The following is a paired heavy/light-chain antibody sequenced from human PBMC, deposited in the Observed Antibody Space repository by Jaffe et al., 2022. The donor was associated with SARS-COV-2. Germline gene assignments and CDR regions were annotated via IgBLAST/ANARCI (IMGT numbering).Heavy chain of an antibody. CDR3: AREDYGDLYYFDY. D-gene: IGHD4-17*01. V-gene: IGHV3-11*01. CDR1: GFTFSDYY. J-gene: IGHJ4*02. Sequence: QVQLVESGGGLVKPGGSLRLSCAASGFTFSDYYMSWIRQAPGKGLEWVSYISSSGSTIYYADSVKGRFTISRDNAKNSLYLQMNSLRAEDTAVYYCAREDYGDLYYFDYWGQGTLVTVSS. CDR2: ISSSGSTI.
Light chain of an antibody. V-gene: IGLV2-11*01. CDR3: CSYAGSPWV. J-gene: IGLJ3*02. CDR2: DVS. CDR1: SSDVGGYNY. Sequence: QSALTQPRSVSGSPGQSVTISCTGTSSDVGGYNYVSWYQQHPGKAPKLMIYDVSKRPSGVPDRFSGSKSGNTASLTISGLQAEDEADYYCCSYAGSPWVFGGGTKLTVL.